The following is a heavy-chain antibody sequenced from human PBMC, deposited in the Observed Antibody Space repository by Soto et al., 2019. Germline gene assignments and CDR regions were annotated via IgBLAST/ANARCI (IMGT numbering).Heavy chain of an antibody. J-gene: IGHJ4*02. V-gene: IGHV3-23*01. CDR2: ISGSGGST. Sequence: EVQLLESGGGLVQPGGSLRLSCAASGFTFSSYAMSWVRQAPGKGLEWVSAISGSGGSTYYADSVKGRFTISRDNSKKALDLQMDSLRAEDTAVYYCAKVLRGGAMPGPDYWGQGTLVTVSS. CDR3: AKVLRGGAMPGPDY. D-gene: IGHD3-16*01. CDR1: GFTFSSYA.